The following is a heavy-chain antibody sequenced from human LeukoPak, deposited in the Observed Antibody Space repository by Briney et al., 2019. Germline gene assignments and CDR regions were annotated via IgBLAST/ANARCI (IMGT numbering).Heavy chain of an antibody. D-gene: IGHD3-10*01. V-gene: IGHV4-59*08. CDR1: GGSISSYY. J-gene: IGHJ4*02. Sequence: SETLSLTCTVSGGSISSYYWSWIRQPPGKGLEWIGYIYYSGSTNYNPSLKSRVTISVDTSRNQFSLKLSSVTAADTAVYYCARHRYYYGSGSYCYFDYWGQGTLVTVSS. CDR3: ARHRYYYGSGSYCYFDY. CDR2: IYYSGST.